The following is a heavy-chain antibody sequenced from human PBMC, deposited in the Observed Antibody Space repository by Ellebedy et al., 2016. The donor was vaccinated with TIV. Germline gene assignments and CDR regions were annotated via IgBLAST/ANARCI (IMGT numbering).Heavy chain of an antibody. Sequence: SETLSLTCAVSGDSISRSNWWSWVRQPPGKGLEWIGEIYHTGSTNYNPSLKSRVTISVDKSKNQFSLKLTSVTAADTAIYYCASLPDYRVGFVDAPMVWGYWGQGTLVTVSA. CDR2: IYHTGST. D-gene: IGHD3-10*01. J-gene: IGHJ4*02. CDR1: GDSISRSNW. V-gene: IGHV4-4*02. CDR3: ASLPDYRVGFVDAPMVWGY.